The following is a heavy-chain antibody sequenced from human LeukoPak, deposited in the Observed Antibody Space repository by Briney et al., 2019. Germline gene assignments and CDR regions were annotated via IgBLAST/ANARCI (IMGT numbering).Heavy chain of an antibody. Sequence: SETLSLTCTVSGGSINSYYWSWIRQPPGKGLEWIGYISYLGNTNYNPSLKTRVTISLDASKKQFSLRFTSVTAADTAVYYCARLLPDLFYESSGRYTRSFQIWGQGTTVTVSS. D-gene: IGHD6-25*01. J-gene: IGHJ3*02. CDR3: ARLLPDLFYESSGRYTRSFQI. CDR2: ISYLGNT. CDR1: GGSINSYY. V-gene: IGHV4-59*08.